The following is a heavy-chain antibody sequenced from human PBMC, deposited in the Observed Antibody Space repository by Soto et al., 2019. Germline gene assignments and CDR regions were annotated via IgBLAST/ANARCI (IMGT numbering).Heavy chain of an antibody. D-gene: IGHD5-18*01. Sequence: QVQLQESGPGLVKPSETLSLTCTVSGGSISSYYWSWIRQPPGKGLEWIGYIYYSGSTNYNPSLKSRVTISVDTSKNQFSLKLSSVTAADTAVYYCAREGMGFGYSYGFDYWGQGTLVTVSS. CDR1: GGSISSYY. CDR3: AREGMGFGYSYGFDY. CDR2: IYYSGST. J-gene: IGHJ4*02. V-gene: IGHV4-59*01.